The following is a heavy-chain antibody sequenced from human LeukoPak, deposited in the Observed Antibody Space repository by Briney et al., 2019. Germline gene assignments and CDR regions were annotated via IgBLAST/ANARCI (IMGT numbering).Heavy chain of an antibody. CDR3: ARGTQELATFDH. CDR1: GYIFTDYW. J-gene: IGHJ4*02. V-gene: IGHV5-51*01. Sequence: GESLKISCKGSGYIFTDYWIGWVRRMPGKGLEWMGIIYPDDSDIRYRPPFQGQVTISADKSISTAYLQWSSLKASDTATYYCARGTQELATFDHWGQGTLVTVSS. D-gene: IGHD6-13*01. CDR2: IYPDDSDI.